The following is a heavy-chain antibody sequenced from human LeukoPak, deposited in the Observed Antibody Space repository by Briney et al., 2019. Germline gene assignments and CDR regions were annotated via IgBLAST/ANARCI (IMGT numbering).Heavy chain of an antibody. J-gene: IGHJ4*02. CDR3: ARDLFYSVSGTYYNVGRVFNY. CDR2: ISAYNGNT. CDR1: GYTFTSYG. Sequence: ASVKVSCKASGYTFTSYGISWVRQAPGQGLEWVGWISAYNGNTNYAQKLQGRVTMTRDTSITTAYMELTSLRSDDTAVYYCARDLFYSVSGTYYNVGRVFNYWGQGTLVTVSS. D-gene: IGHD3-10*01. V-gene: IGHV1-18*01.